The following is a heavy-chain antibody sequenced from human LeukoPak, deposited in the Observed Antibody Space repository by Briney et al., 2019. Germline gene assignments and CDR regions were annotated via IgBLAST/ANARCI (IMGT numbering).Heavy chain of an antibody. Sequence: GGSLRLSCAASGFTFSSCWMHWVRQAPGKGLVWVSRISSDGSSTSYADSVKGRFTISRDNAKNTLSLQMNSLRAEDTAVYYCARSINYDLFDLWGRGTLVTVSS. J-gene: IGHJ2*01. D-gene: IGHD3-3*01. CDR1: GFTFSSCW. CDR3: ARSINYDLFDL. V-gene: IGHV3-74*01. CDR2: ISSDGSST.